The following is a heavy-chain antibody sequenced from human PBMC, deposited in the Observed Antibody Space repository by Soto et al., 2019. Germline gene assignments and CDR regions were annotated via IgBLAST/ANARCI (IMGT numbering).Heavy chain of an antibody. CDR1: GGTLSSYT. D-gene: IGHD2-15*01. V-gene: IGHV1-69*02. CDR2: IIPILGIA. Sequence: SVKVSCKASGGTLSSYTISWVRQAPGQGLEWMGRIIPILGIANYAQKFQGRVTITADKSTSTAYMELSSLRSEDTAVYYCASMLGYCSGGSCYSPWLDPWGQGTLVTVSS. J-gene: IGHJ5*02. CDR3: ASMLGYCSGGSCYSPWLDP.